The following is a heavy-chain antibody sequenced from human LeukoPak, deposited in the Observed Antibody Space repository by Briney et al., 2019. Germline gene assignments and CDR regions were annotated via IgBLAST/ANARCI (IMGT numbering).Heavy chain of an antibody. CDR1: GYTFTSYD. CDR3: ARGRMVRGVTWWFDP. V-gene: IGHV1-8*01. CDR2: MYPDSGNT. J-gene: IGHJ5*02. D-gene: IGHD3-10*01. Sequence: ASLKVSCKASGYTFTSYDINCVRQATGQGLEWMGWMYPDSGNTGYAQKFQGRVTMTRNTSISTAYMELSSLRSEDTAVYYCARGRMVRGVTWWFDPWGQGTLVTVSS.